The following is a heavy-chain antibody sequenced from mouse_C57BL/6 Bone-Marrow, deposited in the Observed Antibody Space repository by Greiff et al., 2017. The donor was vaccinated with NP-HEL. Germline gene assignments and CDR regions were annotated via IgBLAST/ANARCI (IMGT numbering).Heavy chain of an antibody. V-gene: IGHV1-26*01. J-gene: IGHJ3*01. CDR3: ARCDGYYLAWFAY. Sequence: VQLQQSGPELVKPGASVKISCKASGYTFTDYYMNWVKQSHGKSLEWIGDINPNNGGTSYNQKFKGKATLTVDKSSSTAYMELRSLTSEDSAVYYCARCDGYYLAWFAYWGQGTLVTVSA. CDR2: INPNNGGT. D-gene: IGHD2-3*01. CDR1: GYTFTDYY.